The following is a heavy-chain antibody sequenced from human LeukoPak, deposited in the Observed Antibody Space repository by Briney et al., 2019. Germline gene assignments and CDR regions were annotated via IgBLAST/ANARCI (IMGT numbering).Heavy chain of an antibody. CDR2: IYTSGST. Sequence: SETLSLTCTVSGGSISSYYWSWIRQPAGKGLEWIGRIYTSGSTNYNPSLKSRVTMSVDTSKNQFSLKLSSVTAADTAVYYCARAGLYCSGGSCYHFDYWGQGTLVTVSS. J-gene: IGHJ4*02. V-gene: IGHV4-4*07. D-gene: IGHD2-15*01. CDR1: GGSISSYY. CDR3: ARAGLYCSGGSCYHFDY.